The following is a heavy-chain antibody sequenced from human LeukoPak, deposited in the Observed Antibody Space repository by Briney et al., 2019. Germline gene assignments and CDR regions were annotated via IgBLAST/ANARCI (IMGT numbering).Heavy chain of an antibody. CDR2: IYYSGST. D-gene: IGHD2-2*01. CDR1: GGSISSRSYY. V-gene: IGHV4-39*01. J-gene: IGHJ4*02. CDR3: ARLMRYQLLFSDY. Sequence: SETLSLTCTVSGGSISSRSYYWGWIRQPPRQGLEWVGRIYYSGSTYYNPSLKSRVTISVDTSKSQFSLELSSLSAADTAVYYCARLMRYQLLFSDYWGQGTLVTVS.